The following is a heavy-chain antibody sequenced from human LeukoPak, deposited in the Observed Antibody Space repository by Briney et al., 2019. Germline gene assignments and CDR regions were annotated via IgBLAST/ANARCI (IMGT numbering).Heavy chain of an antibody. J-gene: IGHJ4*02. V-gene: IGHV4-59*08. Sequence: SETLSLTCAVSGDSISSYYWNWIRQPPGKGLEWIGYIYHSGSTNYNPSLKSRVTISVDTSKNQFSLKVSSVTAADTALYYCARHAAFADYQSHLTHFDYWGQGTLVTVSS. D-gene: IGHD4/OR15-4a*01. CDR2: IYHSGST. CDR3: ARHAAFADYQSHLTHFDY. CDR1: GDSISSYY.